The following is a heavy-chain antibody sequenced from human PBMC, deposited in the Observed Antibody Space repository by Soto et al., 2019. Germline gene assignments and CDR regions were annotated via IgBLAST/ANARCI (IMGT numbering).Heavy chain of an antibody. CDR3: ARRSSSGSYFRWFDP. CDR2: IYYSGST. D-gene: IGHD1-26*01. CDR1: GGSISSYY. V-gene: IGHV4-59*01. Sequence: PSETLSLTCTVSGGSISSYYWSWIRQPPGKGLEWIGYIYYSGSTNYNPSLKSRVTISVDTSKNQFSLKLSSVTAADTAVYYCARRSSSGSYFRWFDPWGQGTLVTVSS. J-gene: IGHJ5*02.